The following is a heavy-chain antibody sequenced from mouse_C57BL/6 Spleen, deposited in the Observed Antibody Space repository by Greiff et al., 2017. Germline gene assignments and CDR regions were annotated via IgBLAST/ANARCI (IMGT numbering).Heavy chain of an antibody. CDR1: GYTFTSYW. J-gene: IGHJ2*01. V-gene: IGHV1-50*01. CDR3: ARKTPSYYFDY. CDR2: IDPSDSYT. Sequence: QVQLQQPGAELVKPGASVKLSCKASGYTFTSYWMQWVKQRPGQGLEWIGEIDPSDSYTNYNQKFKGKATLTVDTSSSTAYMQLSSLTSEDSAVYYCARKTPSYYFDYWGQGTTLTVSS.